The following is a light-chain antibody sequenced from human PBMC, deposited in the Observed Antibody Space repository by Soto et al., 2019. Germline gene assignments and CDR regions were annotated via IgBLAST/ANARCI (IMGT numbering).Light chain of an antibody. J-gene: IGKJ1*01. CDR2: KAS. V-gene: IGKV1-5*03. CDR1: QSISSW. Sequence: DIQMTQSPSTLSASVGDTVTITCRASQSISSWLAWYQQKPGKAPKLLIYKASSLQSGVPSRFSDIGSGTEFTLTISSLQPDDFATYYCQQYNFYSRTFGQGTKVEIK. CDR3: QQYNFYSRT.